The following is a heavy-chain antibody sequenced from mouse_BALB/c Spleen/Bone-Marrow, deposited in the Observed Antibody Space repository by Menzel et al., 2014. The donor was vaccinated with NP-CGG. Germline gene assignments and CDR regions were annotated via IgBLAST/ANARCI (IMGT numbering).Heavy chain of an antibody. J-gene: IGHJ3*01. CDR3: ARDYYGSSYGFAY. D-gene: IGHD1-1*01. CDR2: INPYNGGT. Sequence: EVQLQQSGPELVKPGASMKISCKASGYSFTGYTMNWVKQSYGKNLEWIGLINPYNGGTSYNQKFRGKATLTVDKSSSTAYMELLSLTSEDSAVYYCARDYYGSSYGFAYWGQGTLVTVSA. V-gene: IGHV1-18*01. CDR1: GYSFTGYT.